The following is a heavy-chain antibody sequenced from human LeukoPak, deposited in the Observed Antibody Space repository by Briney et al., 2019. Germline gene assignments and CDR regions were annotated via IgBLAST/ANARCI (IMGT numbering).Heavy chain of an antibody. CDR2: ISYDGSNK. J-gene: IGHJ4*02. V-gene: IGHV3-30*18. D-gene: IGHD3-22*01. CDR3: AKELRGDDSSGYYFDY. CDR1: GFTFSSYG. Sequence: GGSLRLSCAASGFTFSSYGMHWVRQAPGKGLEWVAVISYDGSNKYYADSVKGRFTISRDNSKNTLYLQMNSLRAEDTAVYYCAKELRGDDSSGYYFDYWGQGTLVTVSS.